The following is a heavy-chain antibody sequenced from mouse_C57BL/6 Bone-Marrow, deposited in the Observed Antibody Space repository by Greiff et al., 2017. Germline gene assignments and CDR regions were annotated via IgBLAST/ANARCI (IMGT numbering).Heavy chain of an antibody. CDR1: GFTFSDYY. CDR3: ARSSMDY. Sequence: LQQSGGGLVQPGGSLKLSCAASGFTFSDYYMYWVRQTPEKRLEWVAYISNGGGSTYYPDTVKGRFTISRDNAKNTLYLQMSRLKSEDTAMYYCARSSMDYWGQGTSVTVSS. CDR2: ISNGGGST. V-gene: IGHV5-12*01. J-gene: IGHJ4*01.